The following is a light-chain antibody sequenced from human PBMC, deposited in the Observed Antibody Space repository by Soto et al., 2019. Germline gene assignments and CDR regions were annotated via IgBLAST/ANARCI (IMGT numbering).Light chain of an antibody. CDR2: KAS. Sequence: DIQMTQSPSTLSASVGDRVTITCRASQSISSWLAWYQQKPGKAPKLLIYKASSLESGVPSRFSGSGSGTEFTLTISSLQPDDFATYYCQQYNSYSVTFGPGTRLEIK. CDR1: QSISSW. J-gene: IGKJ5*01. CDR3: QQYNSYSVT. V-gene: IGKV1-5*03.